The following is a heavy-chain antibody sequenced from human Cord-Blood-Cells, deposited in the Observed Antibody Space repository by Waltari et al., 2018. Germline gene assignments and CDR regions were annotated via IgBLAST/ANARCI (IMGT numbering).Heavy chain of an antibody. CDR2: IYHSGST. CDR1: GGSISSGGYS. CDR3: ARGVTIFGVVMNYGMDV. V-gene: IGHV4-30-2*01. J-gene: IGHJ6*02. D-gene: IGHD3-3*01. Sequence: QLQLQESGSGLVKPSQTLSLTCAVSGGSISSGGYSWSWIRQPPGKGLEWIGYIYHSGSTYYNPALKSRVTRSVARSKNQFSLKLSSVTAADTAVYYCARGVTIFGVVMNYGMDVWGQGTTVTVSS.